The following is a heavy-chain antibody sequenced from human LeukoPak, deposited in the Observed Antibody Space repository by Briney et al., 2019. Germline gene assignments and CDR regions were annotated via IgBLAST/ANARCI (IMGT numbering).Heavy chain of an antibody. CDR1: GFTFSSYS. Sequence: GGSLRLSCAASGFTFSSYSMNWVRQAPGKGLEWVSSITSSSSYIYYADSVKGRFTIPRDNAKNSLYLQMNSLRAEDTAVYYYARDGRGSGYDFGPLDYWGQGALVTVSS. CDR3: ARDGRGSGYDFGPLDY. V-gene: IGHV3-21*01. CDR2: ITSSSSYI. D-gene: IGHD5-12*01. J-gene: IGHJ4*02.